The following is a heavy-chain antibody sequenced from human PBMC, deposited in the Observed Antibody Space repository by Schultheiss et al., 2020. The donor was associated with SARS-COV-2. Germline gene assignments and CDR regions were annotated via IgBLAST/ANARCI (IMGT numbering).Heavy chain of an antibody. CDR1: GGSISSYY. Sequence: SETLSLTCTVSGGSISSYYWSWIRQPPGKGLEWIGYIYYSGSTNYNPSLKSRVTISVDTSKYQFSLKLSSVTAADTAVYYCASIGHGVSTRLFDPWGQGTLVTVSS. D-gene: IGHD2/OR15-2a*01. CDR3: ASIGHGVSTRLFDP. J-gene: IGHJ5*02. CDR2: IYYSGST. V-gene: IGHV4-59*08.